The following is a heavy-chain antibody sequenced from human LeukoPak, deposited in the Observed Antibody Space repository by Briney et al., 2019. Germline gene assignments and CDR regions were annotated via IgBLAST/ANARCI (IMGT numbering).Heavy chain of an antibody. V-gene: IGHV1-2*02. J-gene: IGHJ4*02. Sequence: GASVKVSCKASGYTFTGYYMHWVRQAPGQGLEWMGWINPNSGGTNYAQKFQGRVTMTRDTSISTAYMELSRLRSDDTAVYYCATLPPYCTNGVCYKGDYWGQGTLVTVSS. CDR2: INPNSGGT. D-gene: IGHD2-8*01. CDR3: ATLPPYCTNGVCYKGDY. CDR1: GYTFTGYY.